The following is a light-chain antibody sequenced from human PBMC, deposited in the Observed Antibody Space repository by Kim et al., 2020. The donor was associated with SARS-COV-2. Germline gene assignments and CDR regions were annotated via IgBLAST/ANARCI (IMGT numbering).Light chain of an antibody. V-gene: IGKV3-20*01. Sequence: SPGERATLSCRPSQSVSSSYLAWYQQKPGQAPRLLIYGASSRATGIPDRFSGSGSGTDFTLTISRLEPEDFAVYYCQQYGSSPLYTFGQGTKLEIK. CDR3: QQYGSSPLYT. CDR2: GAS. J-gene: IGKJ2*01. CDR1: QSVSSSY.